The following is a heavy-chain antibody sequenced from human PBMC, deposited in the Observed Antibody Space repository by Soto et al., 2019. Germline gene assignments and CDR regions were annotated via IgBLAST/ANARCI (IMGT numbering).Heavy chain of an antibody. J-gene: IGHJ4*02. D-gene: IGHD3-9*01. V-gene: IGHV1-2*02. CDR2: INPNSGGT. CDR3: ARDLLRYFDWLVDY. CDR1: GYTFTGYY. Sequence: ASVKVSCKASGYTFTGYYMHWVRQAPGQGLEWMGWINPNSGGTNYAQKFQGRVTMTRDTSISTAYMELSRLRSDDTAVYYCARDLLRYFDWLVDYWGQGTLVTVSS.